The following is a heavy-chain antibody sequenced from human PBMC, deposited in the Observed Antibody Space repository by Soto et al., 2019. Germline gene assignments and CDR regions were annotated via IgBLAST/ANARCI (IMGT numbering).Heavy chain of an antibody. Sequence: QVQLVQSGAEVKKPESSGKVSGKAPGGTFSTYAISWVRQAPGQGLEWMGGIIPMFGTANYAQRFQDRVTITADESTNTVYMELSSLRSEDTAVYFCASGIQLWLRRINNGYSGWGQGTLVTVSS. J-gene: IGHJ4*02. CDR2: IIPMFGTA. D-gene: IGHD5-18*01. V-gene: IGHV1-69*12. CDR3: ASGIQLWLRRINNGYSG. CDR1: GGTFSTYA.